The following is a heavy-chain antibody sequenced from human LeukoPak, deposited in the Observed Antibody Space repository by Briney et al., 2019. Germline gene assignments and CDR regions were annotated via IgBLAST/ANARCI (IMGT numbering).Heavy chain of an antibody. CDR2: INHSGST. Sequence: PSETLSLTCAVYGGSFSGYYWSWIRQPPGKGLEWIGEINHSGSTNYNPSLKSRVTISVDTSKNQFSLKLSSVTAADTAVYYCAGGLWYYGMDVWGQGTTVTVSS. D-gene: IGHD2-21*01. J-gene: IGHJ6*02. CDR3: AGGLWYYGMDV. CDR1: GGSFSGYY. V-gene: IGHV4-34*01.